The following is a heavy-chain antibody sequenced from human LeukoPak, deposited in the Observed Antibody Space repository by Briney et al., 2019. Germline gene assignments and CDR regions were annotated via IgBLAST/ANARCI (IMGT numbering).Heavy chain of an antibody. CDR1: GFTFSSYA. Sequence: GGSLRLSCAASGFTFSSYAMSWVRQAPGKGLEWVSAISGSGGSTYYADSVKGRFTISRDNSKNTLYLQMNSLRAEDTAVYYCARGRYCSGGSCYSADAFDIWGQGTMVTVSS. V-gene: IGHV3-23*01. CDR2: ISGSGGST. D-gene: IGHD2-15*01. J-gene: IGHJ3*02. CDR3: ARGRYCSGGSCYSADAFDI.